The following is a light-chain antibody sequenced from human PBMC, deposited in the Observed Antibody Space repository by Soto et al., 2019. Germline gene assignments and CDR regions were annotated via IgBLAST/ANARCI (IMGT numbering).Light chain of an antibody. CDR2: AAS. Sequence: DIQLTQSPSFLSASVGDRVTITCRASHGISSYLARYQQKPGKAPKLLIYAASTLQSGVPSRFGGSGSGTEFTLTISRLQPEDFATYYCQQLNSYPITFGQGTRLEIK. J-gene: IGKJ5*01. CDR1: HGISSY. CDR3: QQLNSYPIT. V-gene: IGKV1-9*01.